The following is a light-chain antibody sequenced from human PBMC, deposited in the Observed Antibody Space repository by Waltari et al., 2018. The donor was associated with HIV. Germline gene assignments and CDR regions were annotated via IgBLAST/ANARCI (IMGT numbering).Light chain of an antibody. CDR3: QVCDSSNDHVV. CDR1: KPGSKS. J-gene: IGLJ3*02. Sequence: SFVLTQPPSVSVAPGPSATLSCGGCKPGSKSVHWYKQLPGQAPVLVVRFNSDRPSGIPDRFSGSNSGHTATLTITSVEAGDEADYYCQVCDSSNDHVVFGGGTELTVL. V-gene: IGLV3-21*02. CDR2: FNS.